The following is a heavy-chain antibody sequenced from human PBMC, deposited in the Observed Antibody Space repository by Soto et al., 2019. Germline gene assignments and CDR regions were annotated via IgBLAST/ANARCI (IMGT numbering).Heavy chain of an antibody. Sequence: QVQLMQSGAEVKKPGASVKVSCKASGDTFTDYYIHWVRQAPGQGLEWMGPVNPSGGHTTYAQHVLTTLTXTXXXSXXALCMDLTCLSSDDTTIYYCAKGENVVVVTAALDSWCQGSLGTVSS. J-gene: IGHJ4*02. D-gene: IGHD2-21*02. V-gene: IGHV1-46*04. CDR2: VNPSGGHT. CDR1: GDTFTDYY. CDR3: AKGENVVVVTAALDS.